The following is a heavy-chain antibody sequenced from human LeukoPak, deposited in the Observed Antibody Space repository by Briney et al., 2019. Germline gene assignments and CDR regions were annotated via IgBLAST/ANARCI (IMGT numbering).Heavy chain of an antibody. CDR1: GFTFSIYW. J-gene: IGHJ6*03. Sequence: GGSLRLSCAASGFTFSIYWMSWVRQAPGKGLEWVANIKQDGSEEYYVDSVKGRFTISRDNAKNSLYLQMNSLTAEATAVYYCARLLSNYYYYYMDVWGKGTTVTVSS. V-gene: IGHV3-7*01. CDR2: IKQDGSEE. CDR3: ARLLSNYYYYYMDV. D-gene: IGHD2/OR15-2a*01.